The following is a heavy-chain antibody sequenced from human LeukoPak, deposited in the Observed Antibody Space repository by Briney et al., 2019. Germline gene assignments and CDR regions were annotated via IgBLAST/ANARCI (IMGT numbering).Heavy chain of an antibody. J-gene: IGHJ5*02. V-gene: IGHV4-61*02. CDR3: ARDHTNYYDFWSGSPDNWFDP. D-gene: IGHD3-3*01. CDR2: IYTSGST. CDR1: GGSISSGSYY. Sequence: SPSETLSLTCTVSGGSISSGSYYWSWIRQPAGKGLEWIGRIYTSGSTNYNPSLKSRVTISVDTSKNQFSLKLSSVTAADTAVYYCARDHTNYYDFWSGSPDNWFDPWGQGTLVTVSS.